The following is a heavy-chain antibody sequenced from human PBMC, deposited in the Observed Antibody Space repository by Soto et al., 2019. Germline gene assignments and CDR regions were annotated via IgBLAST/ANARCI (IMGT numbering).Heavy chain of an antibody. Sequence: SETLSLTCAVSGGSISSGGYSWSWIRQPPGKGLEWIGYIYHSGSTYYNPSLKSRVTISVDRSKNQFSLKLSSVTAADTAVYYCASLYYYDSTSDAFDIWGQGTMVTV. CDR3: ASLYYYDSTSDAFDI. CDR1: GGSISSGGYS. CDR2: IYHSGST. D-gene: IGHD3-22*01. V-gene: IGHV4-30-2*01. J-gene: IGHJ3*02.